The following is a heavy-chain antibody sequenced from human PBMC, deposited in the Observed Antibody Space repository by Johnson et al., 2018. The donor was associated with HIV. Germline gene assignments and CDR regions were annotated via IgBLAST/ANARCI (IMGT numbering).Heavy chain of an antibody. J-gene: IGHJ3*02. D-gene: IGHD3-10*01. CDR2: IKQDGSEK. V-gene: IGHV3-7*01. Sequence: VQLVESGGGVVQPGRSLRLSCAASGFTFSRYGMHWVRQAPGKGLEWVANIKQDGSEKYYVDSVKGRFTISRDNAKNSLYLQMNSLRAEDTAVDYCAREYYGSGSDAFDIWGQGTIVTVSS. CDR3: AREYYGSGSDAFDI. CDR1: GFTFSRYG.